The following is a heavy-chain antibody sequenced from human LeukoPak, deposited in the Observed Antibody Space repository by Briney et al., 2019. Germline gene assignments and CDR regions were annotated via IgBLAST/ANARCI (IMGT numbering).Heavy chain of an antibody. V-gene: IGHV3-49*03. CDR3: TRDWEDCSGGSCHAYNWFDP. D-gene: IGHD2-15*01. Sequence: GGSLRLSCTASGFTFGDYAMSWFRQAPGKGLERVGFIRSKAYGGTTEYAASVKGRFTISRDDSKSIAYLQMNSLKTEDTAVYYCTRDWEDCSGGSCHAYNWFDPWGQGTLVTVSS. CDR1: GFTFGDYA. J-gene: IGHJ5*02. CDR2: IRSKAYGGTT.